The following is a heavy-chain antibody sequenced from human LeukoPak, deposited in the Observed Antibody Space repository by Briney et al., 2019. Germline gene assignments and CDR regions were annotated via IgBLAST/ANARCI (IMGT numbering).Heavy chain of an antibody. CDR3: ARSHYGSGSYLTDY. CDR1: GFTFSSYS. CDR2: ISISTSNI. Sequence: GGSLRLSCAASGFTFSSYSMNWVRQAPGKGLEWVSSISISTSNIYYADSVKGRFTISRDNAKNSLYLQINSLRAEDTALYYCARSHYGSGSYLTDYWGQGTLVTVSS. D-gene: IGHD3-10*01. V-gene: IGHV3-21*01. J-gene: IGHJ4*02.